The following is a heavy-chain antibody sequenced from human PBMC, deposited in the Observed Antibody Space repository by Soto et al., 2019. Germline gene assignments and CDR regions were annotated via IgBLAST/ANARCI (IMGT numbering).Heavy chain of an antibody. D-gene: IGHD3-3*01. Sequence: SETLSLTCTVSGGSISSSSYYWGWIRQPPGKGLEWIGSIYYSGSTHYNPSLKSRVTISVDTSKNQFSLKLSSVTAADTAVYYCARQTRYYDFWSGYYSAFDIWGQGTMVTVSS. CDR3: ARQTRYYDFWSGYYSAFDI. CDR1: GGSISSSSYY. CDR2: IYYSGST. J-gene: IGHJ3*02. V-gene: IGHV4-39*01.